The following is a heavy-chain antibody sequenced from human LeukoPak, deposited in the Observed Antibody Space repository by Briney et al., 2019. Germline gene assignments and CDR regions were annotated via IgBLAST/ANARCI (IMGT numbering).Heavy chain of an antibody. V-gene: IGHV3-21*01. D-gene: IGHD2-15*01. CDR2: ISSSSCYI. CDR3: ARVAQVVDY. CDR1: GLIFSTYE. Sequence: GGSLRLSCAASGLIFSTYEMNWVRQAPGKGLEWVSSISSSSCYIYYADPVKGRFTISRDNAKNSLYLQMNSLRAEDTAVYYCARVAQVVDYWGQGTLVTVSS. J-gene: IGHJ4*02.